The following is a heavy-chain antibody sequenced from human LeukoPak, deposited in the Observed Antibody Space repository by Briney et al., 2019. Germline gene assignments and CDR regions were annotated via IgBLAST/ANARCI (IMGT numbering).Heavy chain of an antibody. Sequence: GGSLRLSCAASGFTFSSYAMSWVRQAPGKGLEWVSAISGSGGSTYYADSVKGRFTISRDNSKNTLYLQMNSLRVEDTAVYCCAKRASRGGSGTYYKYYYYGMDVWGQGTTVTVSS. CDR2: ISGSGGST. V-gene: IGHV3-23*01. CDR3: AKRASRGGSGTYYKYYYYGMDV. D-gene: IGHD3-10*01. CDR1: GFTFSSYA. J-gene: IGHJ6*02.